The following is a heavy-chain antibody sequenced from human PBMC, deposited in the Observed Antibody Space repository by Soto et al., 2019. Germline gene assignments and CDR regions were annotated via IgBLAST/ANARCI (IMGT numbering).Heavy chain of an antibody. J-gene: IGHJ4*02. V-gene: IGHV5-51*01. CDR1: GYNFTTYW. CDR2: IYPGDSDT. CDR3: ARRINSFDYAHLDY. D-gene: IGHD2-2*01. Sequence: GESLKISCKGSGYNFTTYWIGWVRQMPGKGLEWMGIIYPGDSDTRYSPSFQGQVTISADKSISTAYLQWSSLKASDTAMYYCARRINSFDYAHLDYWGPGTLVTLSS.